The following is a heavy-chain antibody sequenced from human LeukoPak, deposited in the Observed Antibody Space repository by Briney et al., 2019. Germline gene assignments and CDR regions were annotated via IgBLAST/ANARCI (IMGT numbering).Heavy chain of an antibody. J-gene: IGHJ4*02. CDR2: ISSGGSTT. V-gene: IGHV3-23*01. D-gene: IGHD6-19*01. CDR1: GDTFMSYA. CDR3: TLAVYSTGGKPGLDY. Sequence: GGSLRLSCAAPGDTFMSYAMSWGRHAPGKGLEWVSAISSGGSTTYYADSVRSRVSISTDNSVNTLYLHKSSLRDDNTALYNCTLAVYSTGGKPGLDYWGQGTLVTVSS.